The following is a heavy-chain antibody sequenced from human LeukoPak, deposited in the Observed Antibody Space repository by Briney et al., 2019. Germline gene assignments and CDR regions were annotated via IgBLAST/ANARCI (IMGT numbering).Heavy chain of an antibody. Sequence: GGSLRLSCAASGFTFSTYAMNWVRQAPGKGLEWVSSISGAGNDTYYVDSVKGRFTISRDNAKNSLYLQMNSLRAEDTAVYYCARDLRSSGSFDYWGQGTLVTVSS. CDR1: GFTFSTYA. J-gene: IGHJ4*02. V-gene: IGHV3-21*01. CDR2: ISGAGNDT. D-gene: IGHD6-19*01. CDR3: ARDLRSSGSFDY.